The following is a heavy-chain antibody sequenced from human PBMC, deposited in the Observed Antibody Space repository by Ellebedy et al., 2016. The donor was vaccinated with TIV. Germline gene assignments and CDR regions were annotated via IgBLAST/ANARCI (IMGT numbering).Heavy chain of an antibody. Sequence: GGSLRLSCAASGFIFSSYGMHWVRQAPGKGLEWVAVISYDGSNKYYADSVKGRFTISRDDSRDTLYLPMNSLRAEDTAVYYCARDHQVRLLRYFEWQPLPIDYWGQGTLVTVSS. CDR3: ARDHQVRLLRYFEWQPLPIDY. J-gene: IGHJ4*02. V-gene: IGHV3-30-3*01. CDR2: ISYDGSNK. CDR1: GFIFSSYG. D-gene: IGHD3-9*01.